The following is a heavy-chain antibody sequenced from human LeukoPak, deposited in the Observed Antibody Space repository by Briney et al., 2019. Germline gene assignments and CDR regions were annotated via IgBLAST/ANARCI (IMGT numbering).Heavy chain of an antibody. CDR2: INTDGSST. V-gene: IGHV3-74*01. CDR1: GFTFTNAW. CDR3: ARESGIAAALDL. D-gene: IGHD6-13*01. Sequence: GGSLRLSCVVSGFTFTNAWMTWVRQAPGKGLVWVSRINTDGSSTSYADSVKGRFTISRDNAKNTLYLQMNSLRAEDTAVYYCARESGIAAALDLWGQGTLVTVSS. J-gene: IGHJ5*02.